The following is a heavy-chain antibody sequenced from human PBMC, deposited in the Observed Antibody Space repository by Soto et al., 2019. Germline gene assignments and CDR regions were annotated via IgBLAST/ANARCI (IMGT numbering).Heavy chain of an antibody. CDR3: TTGSVEGV. V-gene: IGHV3-15*07. D-gene: IGHD2-15*01. CDR1: GFSFSNAW. J-gene: IGHJ6*02. Sequence: EVQLVESGGGLVKPGGPLRLSCAASGFSFSNAWMNWVRQAPGKGLEWVGRIKRKIDGEATDYAGPVKGRFTVFRDDSKSALYLQMNSLKGDDTAVYYCTTGSVEGVWGQGTTVTVS. CDR2: IKRKIDGEAT.